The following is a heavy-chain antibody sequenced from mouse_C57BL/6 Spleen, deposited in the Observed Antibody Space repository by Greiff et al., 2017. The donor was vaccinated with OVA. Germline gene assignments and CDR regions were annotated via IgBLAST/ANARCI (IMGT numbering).Heavy chain of an antibody. Sequence: EVKLEESGGGLVQPGGSMKLSCVASGFTFSNYWMNWVRQSPEKGLEWVAQIRLKSDNYATHYAESVKGRFTISRDDSKSSVYLQMNNLRAEETEIYYGTGRWLRSMDYWGQGTSVTVSS. J-gene: IGHJ4*01. D-gene: IGHD2-2*01. CDR1: GFTFSNYW. V-gene: IGHV6-3*01. CDR3: TGRWLRSMDY. CDR2: IRLKSDNYAT.